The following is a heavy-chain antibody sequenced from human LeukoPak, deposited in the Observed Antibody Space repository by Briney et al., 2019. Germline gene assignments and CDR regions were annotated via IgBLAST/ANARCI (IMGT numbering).Heavy chain of an antibody. CDR2: ISGSGGSGGSA. D-gene: IGHD1-26*01. Sequence: GGSLGLFCAASGFIFRTYAMSWVRQAPGKGLEWVSAISGSGGSGGSAFYADSVKGRFTISRDNSKNTLYLQMNSLRAEDTAVYYCAKVGSGSPYYFDHWGQGTLVTVSS. J-gene: IGHJ4*02. CDR1: GFIFRTYA. CDR3: AKVGSGSPYYFDH. V-gene: IGHV3-23*01.